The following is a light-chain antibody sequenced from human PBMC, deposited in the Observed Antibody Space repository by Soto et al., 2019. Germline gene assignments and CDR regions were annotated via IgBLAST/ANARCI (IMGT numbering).Light chain of an antibody. CDR2: DAS. CDR3: QQRSNAWT. J-gene: IGKJ1*01. CDR1: QSVSSN. V-gene: IGKV3-11*01. Sequence: EIVLTQSPATLSLSPGERATLSCRASQSVSSNLAWYQQKPGQAPRLLIYDASNRATGIPARFSGSGSGTDFTLTISSLEPEDFAVYYCQQRSNAWTFGPGTKVDI.